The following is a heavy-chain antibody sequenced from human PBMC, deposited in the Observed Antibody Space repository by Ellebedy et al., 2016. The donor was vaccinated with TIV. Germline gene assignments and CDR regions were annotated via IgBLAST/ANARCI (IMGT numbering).Heavy chain of an antibody. J-gene: IGHJ6*02. Sequence: GGSLRLSCAASGFTFSSYWMHWVRQAPGKGLVWVSRINSDGSSTSYADSVKGRFTISRDNAKNSLYLQMNSLRDEDTAVYYCARDFQYYDFWSGYLPGYYYYGMDVWGQGTTVTVSS. CDR3: ARDFQYYDFWSGYLPGYYYYGMDV. V-gene: IGHV3-74*01. CDR2: INSDGSST. CDR1: GFTFSSYW. D-gene: IGHD3-3*01.